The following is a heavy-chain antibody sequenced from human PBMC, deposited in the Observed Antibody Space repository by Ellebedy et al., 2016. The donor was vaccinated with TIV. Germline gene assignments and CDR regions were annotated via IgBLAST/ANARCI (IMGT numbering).Heavy chain of an antibody. Sequence: FGPTLVKPTQTLTLTCAFSGFSLRTAGVGVAWIRQPPGKALEWLALIYWDDDKRYSPSLKSRLTITKDTSKNQVVLTMTNMDPLDTATYFCAHLRWASGSGSYQDFYFDYWGQGTLVIVSS. V-gene: IGHV2-5*02. CDR2: IYWDDDK. J-gene: IGHJ4*02. D-gene: IGHD3-10*01. CDR1: GFSLRTAGVG. CDR3: AHLRWASGSGSYQDFYFDY.